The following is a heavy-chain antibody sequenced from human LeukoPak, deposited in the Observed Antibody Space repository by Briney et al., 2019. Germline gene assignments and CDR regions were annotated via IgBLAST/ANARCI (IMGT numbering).Heavy chain of an antibody. D-gene: IGHD2-15*01. CDR2: INPNSGGT. Sequence: ASVKVSCTASGYTFTGYYMHWVRQAPGQGLEWMGWINPNSGGTNYAQKFQGRVTMTRDTSISTAYMELSRLRSDDTAVYYCATGVVVVAANDYWGQGTLVTVSS. V-gene: IGHV1-2*02. J-gene: IGHJ4*02. CDR3: ATGVVVVAANDY. CDR1: GYTFTGYY.